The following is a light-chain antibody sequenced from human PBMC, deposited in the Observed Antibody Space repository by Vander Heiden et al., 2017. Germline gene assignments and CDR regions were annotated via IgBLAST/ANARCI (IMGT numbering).Light chain of an antibody. J-gene: IGLJ3*02. CDR2: EVS. V-gene: IGLV2-8*01. CDR1: SSDVGGYNY. Sequence: QSALTQPPSASGAPGPPVTISCTGTSSDVGGYNYVSWYQQYPGKAPKLMIYEVSRRPSGVPDRFSGSKSGNTASLTVSGLQAEDEADYYCSSYAGSNNWVFGGGTKLTVL. CDR3: SSYAGSNNWV.